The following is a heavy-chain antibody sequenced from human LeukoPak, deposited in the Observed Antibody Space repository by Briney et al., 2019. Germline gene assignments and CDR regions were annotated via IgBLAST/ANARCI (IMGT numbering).Heavy chain of an antibody. CDR3: PKDRATGTQLYFYGMDV. CDR1: GFTFSSYG. V-gene: IGHV3-30*18. Sequence: GRPLRLSCAASGFTFSSYGMHWVRQAPGKGLEWVAVISYDGSNKYYADSVKGRFTISRDNSKNTLYLQMNSLRAEDTAVYYCPKDRATGTQLYFYGMDVWGQGTTVTVSS. J-gene: IGHJ6*02. CDR2: ISYDGSNK. D-gene: IGHD2-2*01.